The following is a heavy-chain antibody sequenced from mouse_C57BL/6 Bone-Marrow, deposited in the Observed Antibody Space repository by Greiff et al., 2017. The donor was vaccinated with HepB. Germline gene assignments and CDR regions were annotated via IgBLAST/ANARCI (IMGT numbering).Heavy chain of an antibody. D-gene: IGHD2-4*01. CDR1: GFTFSDAW. CDR3: TRAYDYGWYFDV. CDR2: IRNKANNHAT. J-gene: IGHJ1*03. V-gene: IGHV6-6*01. Sequence: EVKLMESGGGLVQPGGSMKLSCAASGFTFSDAWMDWVRQSPEKGLEWVAEIRNKANNHATYYAESVKGRFTISRDDSKSNVYLQMNSLRAEDTGIYYCTRAYDYGWYFDVWGTGTTVTVSS.